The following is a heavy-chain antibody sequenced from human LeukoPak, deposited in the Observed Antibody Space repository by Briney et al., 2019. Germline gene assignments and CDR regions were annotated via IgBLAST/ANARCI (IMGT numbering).Heavy chain of an antibody. D-gene: IGHD3-3*01. CDR2: IRQDGNEE. Sequence: GGSLRLSCGASGFTFSNSCMSWVRLAPGKGLEWVANIRQDGNEENYVGSVKGRFTISRDNHKNSLFLQMNSLRADDAAVYYYARGGGGHDFWSGYYTTIYYYGMDVWGQGTTVTVSS. V-gene: IGHV3-7*04. CDR1: GFTFSNSC. J-gene: IGHJ6*02. CDR3: ARGGGGHDFWSGYYTTIYYYGMDV.